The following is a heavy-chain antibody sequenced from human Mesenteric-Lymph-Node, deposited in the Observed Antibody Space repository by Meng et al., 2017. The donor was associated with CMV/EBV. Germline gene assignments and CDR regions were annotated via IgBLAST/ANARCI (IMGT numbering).Heavy chain of an antibody. Sequence: GESLKISCAASGFSFSTYAMSWVRQAPGKGLEWISGISDGGGGIYYANSVEGRFIVSRDNSKDTLSLQMNSLRAEDTAVYYYAKGAGPDTQERYWGQGALVTVSS. V-gene: IGHV3-23*01. CDR2: ISDGGGGI. D-gene: IGHD3-10*01. CDR1: GFSFSTYA. J-gene: IGHJ4*02. CDR3: AKGAGPDTQERY.